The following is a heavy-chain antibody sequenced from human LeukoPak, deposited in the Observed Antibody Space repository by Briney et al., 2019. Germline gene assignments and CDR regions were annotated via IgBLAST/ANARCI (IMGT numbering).Heavy chain of an antibody. CDR3: ARDPYSSSWYGGYYYYYMDV. D-gene: IGHD6-13*01. V-gene: IGHV1-8*01. Sequence: GASVKVSCKASGYTFTSYDINWVRQATGQGLEWMGWMNPNSGNTGYAQKFQGRVIMTRNTSISTAYMELSSLRSEDTAVYYCARDPYSSSWYGGYYYYYMDVWGKGTTVTISS. CDR1: GYTFTSYD. J-gene: IGHJ6*03. CDR2: MNPNSGNT.